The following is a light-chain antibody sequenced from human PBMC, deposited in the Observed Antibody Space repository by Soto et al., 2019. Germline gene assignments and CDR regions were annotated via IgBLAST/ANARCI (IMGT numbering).Light chain of an antibody. CDR3: SSYRSSSTLCV. Sequence: QSVLTQPASVSGSPGQSITISCNGTSSDVGGYNYVSWYQQHPGKAPKLMIYDVSNRPSGVSNRFSGSKSGNTASLTISGLQAEDEADYYCSSYRSSSTLCVFGTGTKVTVL. V-gene: IGLV2-14*01. J-gene: IGLJ1*01. CDR1: SSDVGGYNY. CDR2: DVS.